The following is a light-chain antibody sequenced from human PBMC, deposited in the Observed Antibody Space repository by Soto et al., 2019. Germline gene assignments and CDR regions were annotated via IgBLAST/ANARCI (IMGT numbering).Light chain of an antibody. Sequence: EIVLTQSPGTLSLSPGERATLSCRASQSVSSSYLAWYQHKPGQAPRLLIYEATIRATGIPARFSATGSGTDFTLTINSLEPEDFAIYYCQQRRDWPPTFGPGTKVDIK. J-gene: IGKJ3*01. CDR2: EAT. CDR3: QQRRDWPPT. CDR1: QSVSSSY. V-gene: IGKV3D-20*02.